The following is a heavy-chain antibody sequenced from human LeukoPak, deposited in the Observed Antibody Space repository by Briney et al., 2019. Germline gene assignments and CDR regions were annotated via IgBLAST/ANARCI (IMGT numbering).Heavy chain of an antibody. D-gene: IGHD1-1*01. V-gene: IGHV5-51*01. Sequence: GESLKISCKGFAYSFTSSWIGWVRQMPGKGLEWMGIIYPGDSDTRYSPSFQGQVSISVDKSISTAYLQWSSLKASDTAMYYCARRLYINPRWTDGFDIWGQGTMVTVSS. CDR3: ARRLYINPRWTDGFDI. J-gene: IGHJ3*02. CDR1: AYSFTSSW. CDR2: IYPGDSDT.